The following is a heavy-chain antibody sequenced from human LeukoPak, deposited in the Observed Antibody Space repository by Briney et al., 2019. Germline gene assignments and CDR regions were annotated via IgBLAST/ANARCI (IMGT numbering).Heavy chain of an antibody. CDR3: APATPNSEDDMGYFAY. V-gene: IGHV1-2*02. D-gene: IGHD3-22*01. CDR1: GDTFTAYY. J-gene: IGHJ4*02. Sequence: SVKLSCKTSGDTFTAYYIHWVRHAPGPGLDLMGWINPYSSATKYAQNLQGRLTMTSDPSISTGYIDLSTLTSHGTAVYYCAPATPNSEDDMGYFAYWGQGTLVTVSS. CDR2: INPYSSAT.